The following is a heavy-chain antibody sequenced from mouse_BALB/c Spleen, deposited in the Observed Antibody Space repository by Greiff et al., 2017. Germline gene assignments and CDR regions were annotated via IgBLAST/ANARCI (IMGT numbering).Heavy chain of an antibody. V-gene: IGHV2-9*02. CDR3: ARTLVVATGYHYYAMDY. Sequence: VQVVESGPGLVAPSQSLSITCTVSGFSLTSYGVHWVRQPPGKGLEWLGVIWAGGSTNYNSALMSRLSISKDNSKSQVFLKMNSLQTDDTAMYYCARTLVVATGYHYYAMDYWGQGTSVTVSS. D-gene: IGHD1-1*01. CDR1: GFSLTSYG. J-gene: IGHJ4*01. CDR2: IWAGGST.